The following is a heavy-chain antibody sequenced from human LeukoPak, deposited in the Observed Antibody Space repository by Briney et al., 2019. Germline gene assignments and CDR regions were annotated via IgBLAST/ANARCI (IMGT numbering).Heavy chain of an antibody. D-gene: IGHD3-3*01. V-gene: IGHV3-64*01. CDR2: ISSNGGST. CDR3: AKEHDLWHEEGNWFDP. CDR1: GFTFSSYA. J-gene: IGHJ5*02. Sequence: GGSLRLSCAASGFTFSSYAMHWVRQAPGKGLEYVSAISSNGGSTYYANSVKGRFTISRDNSRNTLYLQLNSLRAEDTAVYYCAKEHDLWHEEGNWFDPWGQGTLVTVSS.